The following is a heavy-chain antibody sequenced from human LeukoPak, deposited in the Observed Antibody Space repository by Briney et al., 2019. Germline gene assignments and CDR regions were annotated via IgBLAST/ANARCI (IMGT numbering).Heavy chain of an antibody. J-gene: IGHJ5*02. CDR1: GFTFTTYA. CDR2: ISESGNT. D-gene: IGHD3-22*01. CDR3: ARGRGYGHPFDP. V-gene: IGHV3-23*01. Sequence: PGGSLRLSCAASGFTFTTYAMTWVRQAPGKGLEWVSAISESGNTYYADSVKGRFTISRDNSGNTLYLQMNSLRAEDTAVYYCARGRGYGHPFDPWGQGTLVTVSS.